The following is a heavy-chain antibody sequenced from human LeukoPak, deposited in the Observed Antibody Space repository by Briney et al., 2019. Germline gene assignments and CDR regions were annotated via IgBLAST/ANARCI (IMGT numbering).Heavy chain of an antibody. CDR3: AKDSGEYCSSTSCYTYMDV. CDR2: ISSSSSTI. V-gene: IGHV3-48*04. J-gene: IGHJ6*03. D-gene: IGHD2-2*02. Sequence: TGGSLRLSCASSGFTFTSYSMNWVRQAPGKGLEWVSYISSSSSTIYYADSVKGRFTIFRDNAKNSLYLQMISLRAEDTAVYYCAKDSGEYCSSTSCYTYMDVWGKGTTVTVSS. CDR1: GFTFTSYS.